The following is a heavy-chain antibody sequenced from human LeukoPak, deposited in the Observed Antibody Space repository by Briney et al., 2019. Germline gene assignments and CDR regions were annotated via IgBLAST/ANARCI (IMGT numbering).Heavy chain of an antibody. CDR2: IREDGSEK. CDR3: ARDLWLGQRGLFYFEY. CDR1: GFTFGRHW. J-gene: IGHJ4*02. Sequence: GDSLRLSCRAFGFTFGRHWMSWVRQAPGKGPEWVANIREDGSEKFYANSVKGRFTISRDNAKNSLYLQMNSLTVDDTAVYYCARDLWLGQRGLFYFEYWGQGAPVTVAS. D-gene: IGHD3-22*01. V-gene: IGHV3-7*01.